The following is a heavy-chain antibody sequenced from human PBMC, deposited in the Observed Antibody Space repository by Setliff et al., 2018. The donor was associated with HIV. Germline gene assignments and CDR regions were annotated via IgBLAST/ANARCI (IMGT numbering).Heavy chain of an antibody. CDR3: ARGADHFDTSGYYSFFDP. V-gene: IGHV1-2*06. Sequence: ASVKVSCKASGYTFNDNYIHWVRQAPGQGLEWMGRISPDIGDTNYAQMFHGRVTMTRDTSISTAYMELSSLKSDDTAVYYCARGADHFDTSGYYSFFDPWGQGTWVTVS. CDR2: ISPDIGDT. D-gene: IGHD3-22*01. CDR1: GYTFNDNY. J-gene: IGHJ5*02.